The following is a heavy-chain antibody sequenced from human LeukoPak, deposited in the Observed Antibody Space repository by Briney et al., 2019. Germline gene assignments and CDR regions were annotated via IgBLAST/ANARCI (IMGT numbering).Heavy chain of an antibody. CDR2: INHSGST. V-gene: IGHV4-34*01. CDR3: ASLRGYCSSTSCYMGSYYYGMDV. D-gene: IGHD2-2*02. J-gene: IGHJ6*02. CDR1: GGSFSGCY. Sequence: NSSETLSLTCAVYGGSFSGCYWSWIRQPPGKGLEWIGEINHSGSTNYNPSLKSRVTISVDTSKNQFSLKLSSVTAADTAVYYCASLRGYCSSTSCYMGSYYYGMDVWGQGTTVTVSS.